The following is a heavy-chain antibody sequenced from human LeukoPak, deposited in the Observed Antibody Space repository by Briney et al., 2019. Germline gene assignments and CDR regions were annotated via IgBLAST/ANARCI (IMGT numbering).Heavy chain of an antibody. CDR1: GGSISSHY. D-gene: IGHD5-12*01. J-gene: IGHJ4*02. CDR2: IYYSGST. Sequence: SETLSLTCTVSGGSISSHYWSWIRQPPGKGVEGIGYIYYSGSTNYNPSLKSRVTISVDTSKSQFSLKLSSVTAADTAVYYYARRGYSGYDPLFDYWGQGTLVTVSS. CDR3: ARRGYSGYDPLFDY. V-gene: IGHV4-59*08.